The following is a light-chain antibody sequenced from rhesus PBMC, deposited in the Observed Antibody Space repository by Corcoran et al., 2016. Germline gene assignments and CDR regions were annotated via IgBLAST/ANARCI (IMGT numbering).Light chain of an antibody. CDR1: QSVSSS. J-gene: IGKJ1*01. Sequence: EIVMTQSPATLSLSPGERATLPCRASQSVSSSLAWYQQKPGQAPKLLIYGASSRATGIPARFSGSGSGTEFTLTISSLEPDDVGVYYCPQDCNWPPWTFGQGTKVDIK. CDR2: GAS. V-gene: IGKV3-42*01. CDR3: PQDCNWPPWT.